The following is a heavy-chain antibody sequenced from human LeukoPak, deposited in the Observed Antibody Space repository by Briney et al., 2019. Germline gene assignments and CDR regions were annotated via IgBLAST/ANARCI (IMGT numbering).Heavy chain of an antibody. V-gene: IGHV3-33*06. CDR3: AKGRGFYCSSTSCYVVGDFDY. D-gene: IGHD2-2*01. Sequence: GGSLRLSCAASGFTFSSYGMHWVRQAPGKGLEWVAVIWYDGSNKYYADSVKGRFTISRDNSKNTLYLQMNSLRAEDTAVYYCAKGRGFYCSSTSCYVVGDFDYWGQGTLVTVSS. J-gene: IGHJ4*02. CDR1: GFTFSSYG. CDR2: IWYDGSNK.